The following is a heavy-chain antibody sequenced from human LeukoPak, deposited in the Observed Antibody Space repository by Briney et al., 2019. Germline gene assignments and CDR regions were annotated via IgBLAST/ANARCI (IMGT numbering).Heavy chain of an antibody. CDR1: GGSFSGYY. CDR3: ARRRLGYYFDY. CDR2: INPRGST. V-gene: IGHV4-34*01. Sequence: SETLSLSCGVYGGSFSGYYWSWIRQPPGKGLEWIGEINPRGSTNYNPPLKSRVTLSADTSKNQFSLTLNSVTAADTAVYYCARRRLGYYFDYWGQGTLVTVSS. D-gene: IGHD5-24*01. J-gene: IGHJ4*02.